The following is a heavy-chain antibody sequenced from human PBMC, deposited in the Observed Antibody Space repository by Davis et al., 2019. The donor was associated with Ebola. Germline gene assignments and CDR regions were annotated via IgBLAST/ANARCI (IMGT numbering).Heavy chain of an antibody. CDR2: VHSTGTS. D-gene: IGHD3-10*01. CDR1: GDSVTSSH. CDR3: ARDNFGFGINSYYGMDV. Sequence: MPSETLSLTCTVSGDSVTSSHWNWIRQPPGKRLEWVGSVHSTGTSNFKPSLKGRVTVSLDTSKNQFSLRLTSVTAADTAVYYCARDNFGFGINSYYGMDVWGQGTTVTVSS. V-gene: IGHV4-59*02. J-gene: IGHJ6*02.